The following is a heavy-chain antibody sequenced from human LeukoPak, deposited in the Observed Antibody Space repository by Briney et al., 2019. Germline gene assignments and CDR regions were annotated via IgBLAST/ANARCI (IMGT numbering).Heavy chain of an antibody. CDR2: VYYTGST. V-gene: IGHV4-59*11. CDR1: GDSPGSPS. D-gene: IGHD3-3*01. J-gene: IGHJ2*01. Sequence: SETLSLSCTVSGDSPGSPSWSWVRQPPGKALEFIGYVYYTGSTNYNPSLMRRVTISVDTSKRQSSLRLSSVTAADSAVYYCSKVYKAEEWSVPAWYRDLWGRGTLVTV. CDR3: SKVYKAEEWSVPAWYRDL.